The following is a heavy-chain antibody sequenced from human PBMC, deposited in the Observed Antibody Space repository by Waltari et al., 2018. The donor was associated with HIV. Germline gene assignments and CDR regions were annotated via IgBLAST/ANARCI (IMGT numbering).Heavy chain of an antibody. CDR1: GYSFTSYW. D-gene: IGHD3-10*01. CDR2: IYPGDSDT. V-gene: IGHV5-51*01. CDR3: ASRSTPYGLDYYGMDV. Sequence: EVQLVQSGAEVKKPGESLKISCTGSGYSFTSYWIGWVRQMAGKGLEWMGIIYPGDSDTRYSPSFQGQVTISADKSISTAYLQWSSLKASDTAMYYCASRSTPYGLDYYGMDVWGQGTTVTVSS. J-gene: IGHJ6*02.